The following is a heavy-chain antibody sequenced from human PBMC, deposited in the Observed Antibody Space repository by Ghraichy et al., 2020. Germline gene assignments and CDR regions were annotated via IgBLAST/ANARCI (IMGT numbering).Heavy chain of an antibody. CDR1: GFTFGSYA. CDR3: AKVVSDDWGSLTSLHY. V-gene: IGHV3-23*01. Sequence: GGSLRLSCAASGFTFGSYAMSWVRQAPGKGLEWVSGISGSGGSTYYADSVKGRFAISRDNSKSTLYLQMNSLRAEDTAIYYCAKVVSDDWGSLTSLHYWGEGTLVTVPS. CDR2: ISGSGGST. J-gene: IGHJ4*02. D-gene: IGHD7-27*01.